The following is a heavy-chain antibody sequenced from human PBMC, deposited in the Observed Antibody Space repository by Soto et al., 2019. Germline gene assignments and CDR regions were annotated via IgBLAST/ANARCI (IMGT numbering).Heavy chain of an antibody. CDR3: TRVEYFVVVNDAWGY. V-gene: IGHV1-46*01. CDR2: VNPSGGHT. D-gene: IGHD2-21*01. Sequence: QVQLVQSGAEVKKPGASVKVSCTASGDTFTNYYIHWVRQAPGKGLEWMGTVNPSGGHTTYAQRFQGRTTMTSEVSTSTLYMKLTSPTSEGSAVYYCTRVEYFVVVNDAWGYWGQGTLGTVSS. J-gene: IGHJ4*02. CDR1: GDTFTNYY.